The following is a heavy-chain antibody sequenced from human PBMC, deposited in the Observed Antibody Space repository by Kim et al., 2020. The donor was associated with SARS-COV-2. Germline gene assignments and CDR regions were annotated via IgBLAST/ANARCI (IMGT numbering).Heavy chain of an antibody. J-gene: IGHJ3*02. V-gene: IGHV4-30-2*04. CDR3: ATYGFRRLFAFDI. Sequence: YYNPSLKSRVTISVDTSKNQFSLKLSSVTAADTAVYYCATYGFRRLFAFDIWGQGTMVTVSS. D-gene: IGHD3-22*01.